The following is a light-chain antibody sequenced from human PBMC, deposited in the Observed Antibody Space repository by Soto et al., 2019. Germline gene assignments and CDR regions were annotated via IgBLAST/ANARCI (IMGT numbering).Light chain of an antibody. CDR3: QQSYKTPHT. J-gene: IGKJ2*01. CDR1: QGVSAY. V-gene: IGKV1-39*01. CDR2: AAS. Sequence: DIQMTQSPSSLSASVGDRVTITCRARQGVSAYLLWYQQRQGTAPKLLIYAASDLVSGVPSRLSGSGAETTFTLPISSLQPEDFASYYCQQSYKTPHTFGQGMKLEIK.